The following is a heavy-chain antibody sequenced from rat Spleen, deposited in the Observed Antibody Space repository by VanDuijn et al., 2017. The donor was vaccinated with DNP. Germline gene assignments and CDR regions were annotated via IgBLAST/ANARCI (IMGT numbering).Heavy chain of an antibody. J-gene: IGHJ3*01. CDR2: ISYSGGT. D-gene: IGHD4-2*01. Sequence: EVQLQESGPGLVKPSQSLSLTCSVTGYSITSNYWGWIRKFPGNKMEWMGYISYSGGTSYHPSLKSRISITRDTSKNQFFLQLNSVTTEDTATYYCASGGAGIWFAYWGQGTLVTVSS. V-gene: IGHV3-1*01. CDR3: ASGGAGIWFAY. CDR1: GYSITSNY.